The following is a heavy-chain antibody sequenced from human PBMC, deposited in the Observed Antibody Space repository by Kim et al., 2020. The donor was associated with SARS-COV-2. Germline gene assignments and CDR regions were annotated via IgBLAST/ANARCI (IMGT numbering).Heavy chain of an antibody. Sequence: YTPSLASRVTISVDRSQHQFSLRLTSVTDADTAVYYCAREKFIGSFDYWGQGSLVAVSS. D-gene: IGHD2-15*01. J-gene: IGHJ4*02. V-gene: IGHV4-59*01. CDR3: AREKFIGSFDY.